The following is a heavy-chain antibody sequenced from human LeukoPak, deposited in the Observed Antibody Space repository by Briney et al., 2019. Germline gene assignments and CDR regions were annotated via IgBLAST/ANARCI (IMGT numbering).Heavy chain of an antibody. D-gene: IGHD2-15*01. CDR3: ARGLGIVVVVAATPLWWFDP. Sequence: SETLSLTCAVYGGSFSGYYWSWIRQPPGKGLEWIGEINHSGSTNYNPSLKSRVTISVDTSKHQFSLKLSSVTAADTAVYYCARGLGIVVVVAATPLWWFDPWGQGTLVTVSS. CDR2: INHSGST. J-gene: IGHJ5*02. CDR1: GGSFSGYY. V-gene: IGHV4-34*01.